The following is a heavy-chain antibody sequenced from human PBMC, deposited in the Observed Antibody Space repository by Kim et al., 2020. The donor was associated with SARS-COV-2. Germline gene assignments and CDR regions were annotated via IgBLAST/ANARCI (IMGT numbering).Heavy chain of an antibody. V-gene: IGHV3-23*01. Sequence: GGSLRLSCAASGFTFSSYAMSWVRQAPGKGLEWVSAISGSGGSTYYADSVKGRFTISRDNSKNTLYLQMNSLRAEDTAVYYCAKVVGTGLGYYYDSSGYFDYWGAGTLGTVS. CDR1: GFTFSSYA. J-gene: IGHJ4*02. CDR3: AKVVGTGLGYYYDSSGYFDY. D-gene: IGHD3-22*01. CDR2: ISGSGGST.